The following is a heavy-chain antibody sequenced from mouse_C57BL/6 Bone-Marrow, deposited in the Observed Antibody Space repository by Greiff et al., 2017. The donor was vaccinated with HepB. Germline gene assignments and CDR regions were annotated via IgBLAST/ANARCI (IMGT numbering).Heavy chain of an antibody. CDR2: INPSSGYT. J-gene: IGHJ2*01. Sequence: VKLEESGAELAKPGASVKLSCKASGYTFTSYWMHWVKQRPGQGLEWIGYINPSSGYTKYNQKFKDKATLTADKSSSTAYMQLSSLTYEDSAVYYCEAYYGSSPYYFDYWGQGTTLTVSS. CDR1: GYTFTSYW. V-gene: IGHV1-7*01. CDR3: EAYYGSSPYYFDY. D-gene: IGHD1-1*01.